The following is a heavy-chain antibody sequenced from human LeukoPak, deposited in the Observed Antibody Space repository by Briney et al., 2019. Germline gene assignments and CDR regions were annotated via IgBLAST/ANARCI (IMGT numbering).Heavy chain of an antibody. CDR3: ARASRDAIAVAGTGNWFDP. D-gene: IGHD6-19*01. J-gene: IGHJ5*02. CDR1: GGSFSGYY. CDR2: INHSGST. V-gene: IGHV4-34*01. Sequence: SETLSLTCAVYGGSFSGYYSGWIRQPPGRGLEWIGEINHSGSTTYNPSLTSRVTISVDTSKNQFSLKLSSVTAADTAVYYCARASRDAIAVAGTGNWFDPWGQGTLVTVSS.